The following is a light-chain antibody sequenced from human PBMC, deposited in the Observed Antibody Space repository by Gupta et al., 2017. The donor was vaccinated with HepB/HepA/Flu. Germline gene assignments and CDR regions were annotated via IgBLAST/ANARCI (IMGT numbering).Light chain of an antibody. J-gene: IGLJ2*01. Sequence: SYVLTQPPSVSVAPGKTASITCGGNNIGTKGVHWYQQMPGQAPVMVIYNDSDRPSGIPERFSGSNSGSTATLTISRVEAGDEAEYYCQVWDSSDDSAVFGGGTKLTV. CDR3: QVWDSSDDSAV. CDR2: NDS. CDR1: NIGTKG. V-gene: IGLV3-21*04.